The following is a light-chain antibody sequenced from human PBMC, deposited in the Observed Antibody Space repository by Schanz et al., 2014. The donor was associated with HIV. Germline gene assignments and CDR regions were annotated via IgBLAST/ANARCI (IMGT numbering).Light chain of an antibody. CDR3: QQYGTSPKT. J-gene: IGKJ2*01. CDR2: ATS. V-gene: IGKV3-20*01. Sequence: EIVLTQSPGTLSLSPGDRATLSCRASPSVSSRYLAWYQQKRDQPPRLVIYATSTRAAGIPDRFSGTGSGTDFTLTISRLEPEDLAVYFCQQYGTSPKTFGLGTRLEIK. CDR1: PSVSSRY.